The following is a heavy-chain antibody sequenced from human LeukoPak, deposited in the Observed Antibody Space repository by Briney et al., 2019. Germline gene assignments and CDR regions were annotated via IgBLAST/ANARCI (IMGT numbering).Heavy chain of an antibody. CDR3: ARGERYSSDWHPFDY. Sequence: QSGGSLRLSCAAAGFTFSSYSMNWVRQAPGKGLEWLSYISSSSSTIYYVDSVKGRFTISRDYTKNSLYLQMNSLRAEDTAVYYCARGERYSSDWHPFDYWGQGTLVTVSS. CDR2: ISSSSSTI. J-gene: IGHJ4*02. CDR1: GFTFSSYS. D-gene: IGHD6-19*01. V-gene: IGHV3-48*04.